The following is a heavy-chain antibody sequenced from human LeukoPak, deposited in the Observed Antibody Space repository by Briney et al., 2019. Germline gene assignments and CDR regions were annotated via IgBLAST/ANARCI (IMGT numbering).Heavy chain of an antibody. V-gene: IGHV3-74*01. CDR1: GFTFSSYW. Sequence: PGGSLRLSCAASGFTFSSYWMHWVRQAPGKGLVWVSRINNDGSSTNYADSVKGRFTISRDNAKNTLYLQMNSLRAEDTAVYYCARVRYDYAPDLWGQGTMVTASS. D-gene: IGHD3-16*01. CDR2: INNDGSST. CDR3: ARVRYDYAPDL. J-gene: IGHJ3*01.